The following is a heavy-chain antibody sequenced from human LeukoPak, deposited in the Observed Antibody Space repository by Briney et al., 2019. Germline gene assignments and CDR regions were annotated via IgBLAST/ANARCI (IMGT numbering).Heavy chain of an antibody. CDR3: ARHRGPNYYYYMDV. D-gene: IGHD3-10*01. V-gene: IGHV4-39*01. Sequence: ASETLSLTCTVSGGSISSSGYYWGWIRQPPGKGLEWIGSIYYSGSTYYNSSLKSRVTISVDTSKNQFSLKLSSVTAADTAVYYCARHRGPNYYYYMDVWGKGTTVTISS. CDR2: IYYSGST. J-gene: IGHJ6*03. CDR1: GGSISSSGYY.